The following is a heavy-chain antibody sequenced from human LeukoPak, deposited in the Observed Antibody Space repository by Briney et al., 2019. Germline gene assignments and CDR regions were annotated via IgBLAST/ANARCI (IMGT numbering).Heavy chain of an antibody. CDR3: AKEVPIQQGFLTLDY. Sequence: GGSLRLSCAASGFTFSSYWMSWVRQAPGKGLEWVSGISGSGVNTYYADSVKGRFTISRDNSKNTLYLQMSSLRPEDTAVYYCAKEVPIQQGFLTLDYWGQGTLVTVSS. CDR1: GFTFSSYW. CDR2: ISGSGVNT. J-gene: IGHJ4*02. D-gene: IGHD5-18*01. V-gene: IGHV3-23*01.